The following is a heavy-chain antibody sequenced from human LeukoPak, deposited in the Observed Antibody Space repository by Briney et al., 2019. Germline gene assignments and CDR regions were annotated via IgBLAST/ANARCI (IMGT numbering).Heavy chain of an antibody. J-gene: IGHJ4*02. V-gene: IGHV3-30-3*01. CDR3: ASHYDTSGYHYFDF. CDR1: GFTFSNYA. CDR2: ISSDGGNK. Sequence: PGGSLRLSCAASGFTFSNYAMHWVRQAPGKGLEWVAVISSDGGNKYYADSVKGRFTISRDNSKNTLYLQMNSLRAEDTAVYSCASHYDTSGYHYFDFWGQGTLVTVSS. D-gene: IGHD3-22*01.